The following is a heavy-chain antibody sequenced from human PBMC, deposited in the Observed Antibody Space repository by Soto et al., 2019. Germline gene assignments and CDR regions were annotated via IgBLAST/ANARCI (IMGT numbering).Heavy chain of an antibody. CDR2: ISYDGSNK. D-gene: IGHD6-19*01. J-gene: IGHJ4*02. CDR1: GFPFSSYA. V-gene: IGHV3-30-3*01. CDR3: AGSFAVAEAH. Sequence: ALRVSSGASGFPFSSYAMHWVRQGPGKGLEWVAVISYDGSNKYYADSVKGRFTISRDNSKNTLYLQMNSLRAEDTAVYYCAGSFAVAEAHWGLGPGVTVSS.